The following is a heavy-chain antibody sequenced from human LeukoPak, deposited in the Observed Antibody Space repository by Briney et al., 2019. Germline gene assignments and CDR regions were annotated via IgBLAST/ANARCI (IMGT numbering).Heavy chain of an antibody. Sequence: PGGSLRLSCAASGFTFSSYAMNWVRQAPGKGLEWGSGISGSGTNTYYADSVKGRFTISRDNSKNTLYMQMNSLRAEDTAVYYCAKGDKPVIAMVKFDYWGQGTLVTVSS. CDR2: ISGSGTNT. V-gene: IGHV3-23*01. CDR1: GFTFSSYA. D-gene: IGHD5-18*01. CDR3: AKGDKPVIAMVKFDY. J-gene: IGHJ4*02.